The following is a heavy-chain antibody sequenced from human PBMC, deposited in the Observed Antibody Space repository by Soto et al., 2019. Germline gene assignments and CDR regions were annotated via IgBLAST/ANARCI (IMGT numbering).Heavy chain of an antibody. CDR1: GGSFSGYY. CDR3: ARGLGDILTGYYSGAVDY. V-gene: IGHV4-34*01. Sequence: SETLSLTCAVYGGSFSGYYWSWIRQPPGKGLEWIGEINHSGSTNYNPSLKSRVTISVDTSKNQFSLKLSSVTAADTAVYYCARGLGDILTGYYSGAVDYWGQGTLVTVSS. D-gene: IGHD3-9*01. CDR2: INHSGST. J-gene: IGHJ4*02.